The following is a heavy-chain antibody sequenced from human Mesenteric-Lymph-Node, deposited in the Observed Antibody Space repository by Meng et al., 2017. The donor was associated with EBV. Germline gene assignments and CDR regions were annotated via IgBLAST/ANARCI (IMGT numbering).Heavy chain of an antibody. CDR3: AKGRIVARSPWLNP. CDR1: GGSFSGYY. CDR2: INHSGDA. Sequence: VQLQPWGAGLLKASGSLAHSCVVDGGSFSGYYWSWIRQPPGKGLEWIGEINHSGDASYNPSLKSRVIISVDTAKNQFSLKLNSLTAADTAVYYCAKGRIVARSPWLNPWGQGILVTVSS. J-gene: IGHJ5*02. D-gene: IGHD6-6*01. V-gene: IGHV4-34*01.